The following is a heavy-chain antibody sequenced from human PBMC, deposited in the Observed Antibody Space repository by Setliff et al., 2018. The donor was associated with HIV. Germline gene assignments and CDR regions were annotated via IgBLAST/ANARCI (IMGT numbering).Heavy chain of an antibody. CDR2: ISGAGATT. D-gene: IGHD4-17*01. V-gene: IGHV3-23*01. CDR3: AKDGYSDYLNSYFDY. Sequence: LRLSCEASGFTLRSYAMYWVRQAPGKGLEWVAGISGAGATTYYADSVKGRFAISRDNSKDTLYLQMNSLRAEDTAVYYCAKDGYSDYLNSYFDYWGQGTLVTVSS. CDR1: GFTLRSYA. J-gene: IGHJ4*02.